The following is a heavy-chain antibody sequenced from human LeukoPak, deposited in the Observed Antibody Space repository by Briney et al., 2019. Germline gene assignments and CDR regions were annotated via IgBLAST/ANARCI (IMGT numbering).Heavy chain of an antibody. Sequence: SGTLSLTCAVSGGSISSSNWWSWVRQPPGKGLEWIGEIYHSGSTNYNPSLKSRVTISVDKSKNQFSLKLSSVIAADTAVYYCARVRYCGGGSCPLFDYWGQGTLVTVSS. CDR3: ARVRYCGGGSCPLFDY. J-gene: IGHJ4*02. D-gene: IGHD2-15*01. V-gene: IGHV4-4*02. CDR1: GGSISSSNW. CDR2: IYHSGST.